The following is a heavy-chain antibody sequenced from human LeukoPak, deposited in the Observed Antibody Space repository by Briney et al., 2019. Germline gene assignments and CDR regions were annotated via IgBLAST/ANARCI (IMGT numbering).Heavy chain of an antibody. V-gene: IGHV4-61*02. CDR3: ARAGGYNLDY. CDR1: GGSISSGSYY. Sequence: PSQTLSLTCTVSGGSISSGSYYWSWIRQPAGKGLEWIGRIYTSGSTNYNPSLKSRVTISVDTSKNQFSLKLSSVTAADTAVYYCARAGGYNLDYWGQGTLVTVSS. D-gene: IGHD5-24*01. J-gene: IGHJ4*02. CDR2: IYTSGST.